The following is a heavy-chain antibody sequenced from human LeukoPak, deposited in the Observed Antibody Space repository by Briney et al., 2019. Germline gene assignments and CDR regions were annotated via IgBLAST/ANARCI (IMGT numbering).Heavy chain of an antibody. J-gene: IGHJ4*02. CDR1: GFTFSTYT. V-gene: IGHV3-23*01. CDR2: ISSSGGST. D-gene: IGHD2-21*02. Sequence: GGSLRLSCAASGFTFSTYTMSWVRQAPGKGLEWVSAISSSGGSTYYADSVKGRFTISRDNSKNTLYLQLNSLRAEDTAVYYCAKKSGGDCHDYWGQGTLVTVSS. CDR3: AKKSGGDCHDY.